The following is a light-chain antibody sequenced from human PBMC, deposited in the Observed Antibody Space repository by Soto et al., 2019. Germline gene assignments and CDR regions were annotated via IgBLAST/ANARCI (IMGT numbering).Light chain of an antibody. CDR2: DAS. CDR3: QQRSNWPRLT. CDR1: QTLTSSY. Sequence: EIVMTQSPATLSVSPGERATLSCRASQTLTSSYLAWYQQKPGQAPRLLIYDASNRATGIPARFSGSGSGTDFTLTISSLEPEDFAVYYCQQRSNWPRLTFGGGTKVDIK. V-gene: IGKV3-11*01. J-gene: IGKJ4*01.